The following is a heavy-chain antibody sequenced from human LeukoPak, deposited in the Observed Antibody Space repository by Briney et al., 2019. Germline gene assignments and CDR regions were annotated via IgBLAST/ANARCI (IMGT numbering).Heavy chain of an antibody. V-gene: IGHV3-11*01. CDR1: GFTFSDYY. CDR2: ISSSGSTI. D-gene: IGHD2-15*01. J-gene: IGHJ5*02. CDR3: ARAIVVVAAKGENNRFDP. Sequence: GGSLRLSCAASGFTFSDYYMSWIRQAPGKGLEWVSYISSSGSTIYYADSVKGRFTISRDNAKNSLYLQMNSLRAEDTAVYYCARAIVVVAAKGENNRFDPWGQGTLVTVSS.